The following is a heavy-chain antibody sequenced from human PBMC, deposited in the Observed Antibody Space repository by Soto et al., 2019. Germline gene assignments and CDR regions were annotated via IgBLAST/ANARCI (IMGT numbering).Heavy chain of an antibody. D-gene: IGHD6-13*01. CDR2: IYYSGST. J-gene: IGHJ4*02. CDR3: ARGIGAAAGPIDY. Sequence: SETLSLTCTVSGGSISSGDYYWSWIRQPPGKGLEWIGYIYYSGSTYYNPSLKSRVTISVDTSKNQFSLKLSSVTAADTAVYYCARGIGAAAGPIDYWGQGTLVTVSS. V-gene: IGHV4-30-4*01. CDR1: GGSISSGDYY.